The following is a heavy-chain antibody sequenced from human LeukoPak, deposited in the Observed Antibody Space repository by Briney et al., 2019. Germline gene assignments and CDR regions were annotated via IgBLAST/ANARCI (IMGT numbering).Heavy chain of an antibody. CDR2: ISGSDGNT. J-gene: IGHJ4*02. CDR1: GFTFSSYV. V-gene: IGHV3-23*01. CDR3: ARLADY. Sequence: GGSLRLSCAASGFTFSSYVLSWVSQAPGKGLEWVSTISGSDGNTYYADSVKGRFAISRDNSKNTLYLQMNSLRAEDTAVYYCARLADYWGQGTLVTVFS.